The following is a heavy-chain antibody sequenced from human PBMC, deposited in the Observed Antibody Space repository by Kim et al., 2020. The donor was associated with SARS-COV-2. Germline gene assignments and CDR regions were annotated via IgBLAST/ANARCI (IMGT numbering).Heavy chain of an antibody. CDR2: T. J-gene: IGHJ4*02. V-gene: IGHV3-49*02. D-gene: IGHD3-10*01. Sequence: TEYAASVKGKFTISRDDSKSIAYLQMNSLNTDDTAVYYCTRVRSGNYGLWYWGQGTLVTVSS. CDR3: TRVRSGNYGLWY.